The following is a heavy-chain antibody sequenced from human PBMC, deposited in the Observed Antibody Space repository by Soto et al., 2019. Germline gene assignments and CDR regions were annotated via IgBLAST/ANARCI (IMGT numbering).Heavy chain of an antibody. Sequence: GGSLRLSCAASGFTFSDYAMHWVRQAPGKGLEWVAVVSHDGRNTHYADSVKGRFTISRDSSKNTVSLEMTSLRAEDTAVYYCARTAGSYYRPSDYWSQGTLVTVSS. CDR1: GFTFSDYA. D-gene: IGHD1-26*01. J-gene: IGHJ4*02. CDR3: ARTAGSYYRPSDY. CDR2: VSHDGRNT. V-gene: IGHV3-30*03.